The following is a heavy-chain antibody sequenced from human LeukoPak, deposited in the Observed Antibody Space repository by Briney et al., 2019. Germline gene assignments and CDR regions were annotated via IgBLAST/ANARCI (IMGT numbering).Heavy chain of an antibody. CDR3: AREIVATAATPYYYYGMDV. Sequence: ASVKVSCKASGGTFSSCAISWVRQAPGQGPEWMGRIIPILGIANYAQKFQGRVTITADKSTSTAYMELSSLRSEDTAVYYCAREIVATAATPYYYYGMDVWGQGTTVTVSS. D-gene: IGHD5-12*01. V-gene: IGHV1-69*10. J-gene: IGHJ6*02. CDR2: IIPILGIA. CDR1: GGTFSSCA.